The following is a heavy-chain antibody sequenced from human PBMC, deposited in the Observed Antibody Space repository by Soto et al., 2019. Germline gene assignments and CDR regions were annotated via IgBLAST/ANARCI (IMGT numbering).Heavy chain of an antibody. CDR1: GGSISSSSYY. Sequence: SETLSLTCTVSGGSISSSSYYWGWIRQPPGKGLEWIGSIYYSGSTYYNPSLKSRVTISVDTSKNQFSLKLSSVTAADTAVYYCARASDTDYYYYGMDVWGQGTTVTVSS. D-gene: IGHD5-18*01. CDR2: IYYSGST. V-gene: IGHV4-39*07. CDR3: ARASDTDYYYYGMDV. J-gene: IGHJ6*02.